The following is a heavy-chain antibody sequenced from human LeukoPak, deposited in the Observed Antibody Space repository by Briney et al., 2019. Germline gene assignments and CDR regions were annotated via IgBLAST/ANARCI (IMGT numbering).Heavy chain of an antibody. CDR2: ISGSGGST. CDR1: GFTFSSYA. D-gene: IGHD4-23*01. CDR3: AGDYEGNLAFDI. J-gene: IGHJ3*02. V-gene: IGHV3-23*01. Sequence: PGGSLRLSCAASGFTFSSYAMSWVRQAPGKGLEWVSAISGSGGSTYYADSVKGRFTISRDNVRNSLYPQMNSLRAEDTAVYYCAGDYEGNLAFDIWGQGTMVTVSS.